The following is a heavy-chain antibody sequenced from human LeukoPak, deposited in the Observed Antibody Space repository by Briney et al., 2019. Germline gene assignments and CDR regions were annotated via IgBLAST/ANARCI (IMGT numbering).Heavy chain of an antibody. V-gene: IGHV4-39*07. CDR2: ICYSGST. Sequence: SETLSLTCTVSGGSISSSSYYWGWIRQPPGKGLEWIGSICYSGSTYYNPSLKSRVTISVDTSKNQFSLKLSSVTAADTAVYYCARLDTAMVTIDYWGQGTLVTVSS. D-gene: IGHD5-18*01. CDR3: ARLDTAMVTIDY. CDR1: GGSISSSSYY. J-gene: IGHJ4*02.